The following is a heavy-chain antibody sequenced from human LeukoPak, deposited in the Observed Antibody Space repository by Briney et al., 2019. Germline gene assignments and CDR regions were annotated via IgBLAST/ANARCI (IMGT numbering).Heavy chain of an antibody. CDR1: GFTFSSYA. CDR2: ISYDGSNK. D-gene: IGHD3-3*01. Sequence: GRSLRLSCAASGFTFSSYAMHWVRQAPGKGLEWVAVISYDGSNKYYADSVKGRFTISRDNSKNTLYLQMNSLRAEDTAVYYCARSSSEDDFWSGYYYWGQGTLVTVSS. V-gene: IGHV3-30-3*01. J-gene: IGHJ4*02. CDR3: ARSSSEDDFWSGYYY.